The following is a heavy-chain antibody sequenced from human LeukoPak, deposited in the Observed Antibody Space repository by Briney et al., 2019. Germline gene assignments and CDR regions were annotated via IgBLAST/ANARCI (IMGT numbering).Heavy chain of an antibody. V-gene: IGHV4-61*02. J-gene: IGHJ4*02. CDR2: IYTSGST. D-gene: IGHD2-15*01. CDR1: GGSISSGSYY. CDR3: ARAPGYCSGGSCYPTTYYFDY. Sequence: PSETLSLTCTVSGGSISSGSYYWSWIRQPAGKGLEWIGRIYTSGSTNYNPSLKSRVTISVDTSKNQFSLKLSSVTAADTGVYYCARAPGYCSGGSCYPTTYYFDYWGQGTLVTVSS.